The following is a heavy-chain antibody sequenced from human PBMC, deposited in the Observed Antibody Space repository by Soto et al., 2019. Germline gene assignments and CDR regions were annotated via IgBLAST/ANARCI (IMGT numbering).Heavy chain of an antibody. CDR2: ISGSGGST. CDR3: AKESTEDSSSYNWFDP. D-gene: IGHD6-6*01. V-gene: IGHV3-23*01. Sequence: PGGSLRLSXAASGFTFSSYAVSWVRQAPGKGLEWVSAISGSGGSTYYADSVKGRFTISRDNSKNTLYLQMNSLRAEDTAVYYCAKESTEDSSSYNWFDPWGQGTLVTVSS. J-gene: IGHJ5*02. CDR1: GFTFSSYA.